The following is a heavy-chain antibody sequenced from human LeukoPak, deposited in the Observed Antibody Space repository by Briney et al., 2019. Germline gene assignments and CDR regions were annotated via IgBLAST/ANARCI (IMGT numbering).Heavy chain of an antibody. CDR3: AIPRGSGYYSRYYFDY. CDR1: GGSFSGYY. CDR2: INHSGGT. J-gene: IGHJ4*02. V-gene: IGHV4-34*01. D-gene: IGHD3-22*01. Sequence: PSETLSLTCAAYGGSFSGYYWSWIRQPPGKGLEWIGEINHSGGTNYNPSLKSRVTISVDTSKNQFSLKLSSVTAADTAVYYCAIPRGSGYYSRYYFDYWGQGTLVTVSS.